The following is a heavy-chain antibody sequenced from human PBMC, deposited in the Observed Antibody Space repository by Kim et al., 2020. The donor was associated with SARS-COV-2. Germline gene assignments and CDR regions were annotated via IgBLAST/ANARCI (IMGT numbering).Heavy chain of an antibody. V-gene: IGHV3-66*01. J-gene: IGHJ5*02. Sequence: STYYIDSGTGKYTISRDNHKNRQDLQRDSLRAEDTAVYYCARVYFINWFDPWGQGTLVTVSA. CDR2: ST. CDR3: ARVYFINWFDP. D-gene: IGHD1-26*01.